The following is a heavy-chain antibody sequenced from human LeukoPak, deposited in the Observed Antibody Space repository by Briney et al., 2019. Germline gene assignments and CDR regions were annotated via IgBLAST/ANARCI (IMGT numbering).Heavy chain of an antibody. J-gene: IGHJ4*02. CDR2: INHSGST. D-gene: IGHD1-14*01. CDR3: ASGNRAVRGYFDY. CDR1: GGSFSGYY. V-gene: IGHV4-34*01. Sequence: SETLSLTCTVYGGSFSGYYWSWIRQPPGKGLEWIGEINHSGSTNYNPSLKSRVTISVDTSKNQFSLKLSSVTAADTAVYYCASGNRAVRGYFDYWGQGTMVTVSS.